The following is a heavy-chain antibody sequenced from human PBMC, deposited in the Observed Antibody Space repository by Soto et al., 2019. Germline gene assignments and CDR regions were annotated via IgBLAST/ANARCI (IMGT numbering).Heavy chain of an antibody. Sequence: ASVKVSCKASGGTFSRYSITWVRRAPGHGLERIGRIIPIFGNTKYAQHLQGRVSMTTDTSTSTAYMDLRSLRSDDTAVYYCARDQGITTFGVYSMYYYGMDVWGQGTTVTVSS. CDR3: ARDQGITTFGVYSMYYYGMDV. CDR1: GGTFSRYS. D-gene: IGHD3-3*01. J-gene: IGHJ6*02. CDR2: IIPIFGNT. V-gene: IGHV1-18*01.